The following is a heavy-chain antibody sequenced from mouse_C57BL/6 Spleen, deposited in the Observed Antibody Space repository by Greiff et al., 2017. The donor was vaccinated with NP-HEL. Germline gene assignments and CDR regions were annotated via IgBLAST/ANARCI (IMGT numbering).Heavy chain of an antibody. Sequence: QVQLKQSGAELVKPGASVKISCKASGYAFSSYWMNWVKQRPGKGLEWIGQIYPGDGDTNYNGKFKGKATLTGEQSSSTAYMQLSSLTSEDSAVFFWANYSGSSPCYAMYYWGQGTSVTVAS. CDR3: ANYSGSSPCYAMYY. V-gene: IGHV1-80*01. CDR1: GYAFSSYW. D-gene: IGHD1-1*01. CDR2: IYPGDGDT. J-gene: IGHJ4*01.